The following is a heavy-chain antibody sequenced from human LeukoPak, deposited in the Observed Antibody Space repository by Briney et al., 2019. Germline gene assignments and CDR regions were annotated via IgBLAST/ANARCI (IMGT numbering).Heavy chain of an antibody. D-gene: IGHD2-8*02. Sequence: PGGSLRLSCAASGFNFPDYYMTWIRQAPGKGPEWLSYISGGSSDTSYADSVKGRFTISRDNAKNSLYLEMNNLRADDTAVYYCARRGTTYCTVDSCNPNRFDPWGRGTLVTVSS. CDR2: ISGGSSDT. CDR3: ARRGTTYCTVDSCNPNRFDP. J-gene: IGHJ5*02. CDR1: GFNFPDYY. V-gene: IGHV3-11*03.